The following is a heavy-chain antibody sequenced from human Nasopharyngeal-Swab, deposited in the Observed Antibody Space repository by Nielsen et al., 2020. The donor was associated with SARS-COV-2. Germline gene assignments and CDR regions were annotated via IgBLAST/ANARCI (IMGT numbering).Heavy chain of an antibody. V-gene: IGHV3-48*04. CDR1: GFIFSDYG. Sequence: GESLKISCAASGFIFSDYGVNWVRQAPGKGLEWISYISSGATTVYSADSVKGRFTISRDNAKNSLYLQMNSLRAEDTAVYYCARDTPAMFAYWGQGTLVTVSS. CDR2: ISSGATTV. J-gene: IGHJ4*02. CDR3: ARDTPAMFAY.